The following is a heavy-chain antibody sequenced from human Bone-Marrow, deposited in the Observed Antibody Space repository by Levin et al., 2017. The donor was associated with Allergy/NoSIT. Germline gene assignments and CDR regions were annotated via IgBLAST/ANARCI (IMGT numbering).Heavy chain of an antibody. CDR2: ISYDGSNK. CDR1: GFTFSSYA. J-gene: IGHJ5*02. D-gene: IGHD2-2*02. Sequence: GESLKISCAASGFTFSSYAMHWVRQAPGKGLEWVAVISYDGSNKYYADSVKGRFTISRDNSKNTLYLQMNSLRAEDTAVYYCARGVVPAAILDWFDPWGQGTLVTVSS. CDR3: ARGVVPAAILDWFDP. V-gene: IGHV3-30*04.